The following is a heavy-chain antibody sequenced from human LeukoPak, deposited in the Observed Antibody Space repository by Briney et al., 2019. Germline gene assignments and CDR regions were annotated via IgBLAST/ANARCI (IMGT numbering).Heavy chain of an antibody. V-gene: IGHV1-2*02. D-gene: IGHD2-2*01. Sequence: GASVKVSCKASGYTFTGYYMHWVRQAPGQGLEWMGWTNPNSGGTNYAQKFQGRVTMTRDTSISTAYMELSRLRSDDTAVYYCAIPPLYCSSTSCPYYYYYGMDVWGQGTTVTVSS. CDR1: GYTFTGYY. CDR2: TNPNSGGT. CDR3: AIPPLYCSSTSCPYYYYYGMDV. J-gene: IGHJ6*02.